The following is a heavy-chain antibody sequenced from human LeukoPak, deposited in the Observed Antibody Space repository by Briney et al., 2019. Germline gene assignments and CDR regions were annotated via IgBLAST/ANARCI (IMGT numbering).Heavy chain of an antibody. V-gene: IGHV3-21*01. Sequence: GGSLRLSCLVSGFTLSRHSMHWVRQAPGKGLEWVSSISSSSSYIYYADSMKGRATISRDNARKSVYLHINGLRAEDTAVYYCARGRGNYDYTFDYWGQGTRVAVSS. CDR1: GFTLSRHS. D-gene: IGHD5-12*01. CDR2: ISSSSSYI. CDR3: ARGRGNYDYTFDY. J-gene: IGHJ4*02.